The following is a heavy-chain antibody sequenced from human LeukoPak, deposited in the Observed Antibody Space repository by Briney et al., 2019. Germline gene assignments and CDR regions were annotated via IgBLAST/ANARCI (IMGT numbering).Heavy chain of an antibody. CDR2: INQDGSEK. V-gene: IGHV3-7*05. CDR3: AREGGKYDSSGYYQAYDAFDI. Sequence: GGSLRLSCAVSGFTFSNYWMSWVRQAPGKGLEWVANINQDGSEKYYVDSVKGRITFSRDNAKKSLYLQMNSLRAEDTGIYYCAREGGKYDSSGYYQAYDAFDIWGQGTMVTVSS. CDR1: GFTFSNYW. J-gene: IGHJ3*02. D-gene: IGHD3-22*01.